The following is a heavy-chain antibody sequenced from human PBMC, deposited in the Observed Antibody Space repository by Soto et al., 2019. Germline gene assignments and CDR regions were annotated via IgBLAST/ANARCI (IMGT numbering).Heavy chain of an antibody. J-gene: IGHJ6*02. CDR2: ISYDGSNK. CDR3: PRSAGYCISTSCYGPDVHYYYGMDV. D-gene: IGHD2-2*03. Sequence: QVQLVESGGGVVQPGRSLRLSCAASGFTFSSYAMHWVRQAPGKGLEWVAVISYDGSNKYYADSVKGRFTISRDNSKNTLYLQMNSLRAEDTAVYYCPRSAGYCISTSCYGPDVHYYYGMDVWGQGTTVTVSS. V-gene: IGHV3-30-3*01. CDR1: GFTFSSYA.